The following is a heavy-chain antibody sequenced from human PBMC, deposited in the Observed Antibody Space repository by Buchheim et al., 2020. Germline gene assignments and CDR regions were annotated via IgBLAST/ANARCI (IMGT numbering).Heavy chain of an antibody. CDR2: IRYDGSNK. Sequence: QVQLVESGGGVVQPGRSLRLSCAASGFTFSSYGMHWVRQAPGKGLEWVAFIRYDGSNKYYADSVKGRFTISRANSKNTLYLQMNSLRAEDTAVYYCAKGHYYDSSGYHYRGAFDIWGQGT. CDR3: AKGHYYDSSGYHYRGAFDI. J-gene: IGHJ3*02. CDR1: GFTFSSYG. V-gene: IGHV3-30*02. D-gene: IGHD3-22*01.